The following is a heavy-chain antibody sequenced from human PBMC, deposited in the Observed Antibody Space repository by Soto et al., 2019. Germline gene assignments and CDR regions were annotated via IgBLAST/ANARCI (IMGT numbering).Heavy chain of an antibody. Sequence: GGSLRLSCAASGFTFSDYYMSWIRQAPGKGLEWVSYISSSSSYTNYADSVKGRFTIPRDNAKNSLYLQMSSLRAEDTAVYYCVKDENWNYPHWGQGTLVTVSS. V-gene: IGHV3-11*06. D-gene: IGHD1-7*01. CDR3: VKDENWNYPH. CDR2: ISSSSSYT. CDR1: GFTFSDYY. J-gene: IGHJ4*02.